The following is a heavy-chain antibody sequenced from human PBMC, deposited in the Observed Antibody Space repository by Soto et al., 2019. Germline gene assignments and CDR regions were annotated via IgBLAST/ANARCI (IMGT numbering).Heavy chain of an antibody. CDR2: ISYDASNK. V-gene: IGHV3-30-3*01. Sequence: QVQLVESGGGVVQPGRSLRLSCAASGFTFSSYAMHWVRQAPGKGLEWVAVISYDASNKYYADSVKGRFTISRDNSKNQLYLQMNSMRAEDTAVYYCERGYSCSSAAFDYWGQGTLVTVAS. CDR3: ERGYSCSSAAFDY. D-gene: IGHD6-13*01. J-gene: IGHJ4*02. CDR1: GFTFSSYA.